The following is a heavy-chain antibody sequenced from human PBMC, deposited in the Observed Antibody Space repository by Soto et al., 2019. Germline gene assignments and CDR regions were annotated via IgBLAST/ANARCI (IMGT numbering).Heavy chain of an antibody. D-gene: IGHD3-22*01. CDR1: GGSISSSTYY. V-gene: IGHV4-39*01. CDR2: VYYSGST. Sequence: SETLSLTCTVSGGSISSSTYYWGWIRQPPGKGLEWIGSVYYSGSTYYNPSLKSRVTISVDTSNNQFSLKLNSVTAADTAVYYCARHQYYYDSSGYTLDYWGQGTLVTVSS. CDR3: ARHQYYYDSSGYTLDY. J-gene: IGHJ4*02.